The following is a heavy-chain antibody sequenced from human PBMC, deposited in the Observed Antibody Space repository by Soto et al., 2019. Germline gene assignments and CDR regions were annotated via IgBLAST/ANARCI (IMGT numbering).Heavy chain of an antibody. V-gene: IGHV3-74*01. Sequence: GGSLRLSCVASGFTFSNYWMHWVRQAPGKGLEWVSRISSDGSSTTYADSVKGRFTISRDNAENSLHLQMNSLRAEDTAVYYCARVRYCSDTSCYSWFDYCGQGNLVTVSS. CDR1: GFTFSNYW. CDR3: ARVRYCSDTSCYSWFDY. CDR2: ISSDGSST. J-gene: IGHJ4*02. D-gene: IGHD2-15*01.